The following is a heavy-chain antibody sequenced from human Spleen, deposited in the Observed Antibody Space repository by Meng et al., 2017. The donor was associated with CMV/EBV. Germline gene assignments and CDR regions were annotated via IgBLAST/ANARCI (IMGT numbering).Heavy chain of an antibody. CDR3: ARRWLAYDIHNS. V-gene: IGHV1-18*01. J-gene: IGHJ4*02. Sequence: CKASGYAFSYYALSWVQQGPGQGREWMGWISTYNDNTNYAQRFDDRVTMTADTSTSTAYLELRSLRSDDTAIYCYARRWLAYDIHNSWGQGTLVTVSS. CDR1: GYAFSYYA. CDR2: ISTYNDNT. D-gene: IGHD3-9*01.